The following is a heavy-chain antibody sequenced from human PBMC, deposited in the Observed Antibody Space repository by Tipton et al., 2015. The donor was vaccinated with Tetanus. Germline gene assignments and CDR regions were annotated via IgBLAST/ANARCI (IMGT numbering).Heavy chain of an antibody. Sequence: SLRLSCAASGFTFSDYFISWIRQAPGKGLEWVSYISSNGITKYYGDSVRGRFTISRDKARNSLYLQMNSLRAEDTAIYYCARVANGYWYSDLWGRGTLVTVSS. CDR1: GFTFSDYF. J-gene: IGHJ2*01. D-gene: IGHD2-8*01. CDR3: ARVANGYWYSDL. CDR2: ISSNGITK. V-gene: IGHV3-11*01.